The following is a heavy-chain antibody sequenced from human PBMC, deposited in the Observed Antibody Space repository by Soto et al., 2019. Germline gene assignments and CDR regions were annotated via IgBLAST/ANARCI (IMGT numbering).Heavy chain of an antibody. CDR1: GGSISSGGYS. J-gene: IGHJ4*02. V-gene: IGHV4-30-2*01. Sequence: PSETLSLTCAVSGGSISSGGYSWSWIRQPPGKGLECIGYIYHSGSTNYNPPLKRRVTISVDTSKNQFSLKLSSVTAADTAVYYCAREVGATTYWGQGTLVTVSS. CDR3: AREVGATTY. D-gene: IGHD1-26*01. CDR2: IYHSGST.